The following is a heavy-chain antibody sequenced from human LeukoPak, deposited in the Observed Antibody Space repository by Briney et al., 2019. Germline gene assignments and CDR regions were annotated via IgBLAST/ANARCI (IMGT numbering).Heavy chain of an antibody. CDR2: MNPNSGNT. V-gene: IGHV1-8*01. CDR1: GYTFTSYD. J-gene: IGHJ6*02. D-gene: IGHD4-17*01. Sequence: ASVKVSCKASGYTFTSYDINWVRQATGQGLEWMGSMNPNSGNTDYAQKFQGRVTMTRDTSTSTAYMELRSLRSDDTAVYYCARDPRFGMDVWGQGTTVTVSS. CDR3: ARDPRFGMDV.